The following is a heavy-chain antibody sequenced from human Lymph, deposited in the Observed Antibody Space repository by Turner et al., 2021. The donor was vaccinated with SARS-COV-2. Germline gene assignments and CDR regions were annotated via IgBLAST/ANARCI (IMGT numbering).Heavy chain of an antibody. CDR1: EFTVSSNY. V-gene: IGHV3-53*01. CDR2: IYSGGST. Sequence: EVQLVESVGGLIQPGGSLRLSCAASEFTVSSNYMSWVRQAPGKGLEWVSLIYSGGSTFYADSVKGRFTISRDNSKNTLYLQMNSLRADDTAVYYCARVLPYGDYFDFWGQGTLVTVSS. CDR3: ARVLPYGDYFDF. D-gene: IGHD4-17*01. J-gene: IGHJ4*01.